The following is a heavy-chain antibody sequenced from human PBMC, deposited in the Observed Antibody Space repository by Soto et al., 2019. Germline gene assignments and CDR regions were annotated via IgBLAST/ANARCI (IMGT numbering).Heavy chain of an antibody. D-gene: IGHD4-4*01. CDR2: INPKSDDT. J-gene: IGHJ5*02. CDR3: ARKHSLDYIRWGLDP. Sequence: ASVKVSCKASGYPFSDNQIHWLRRAPGQGLEWMRRINPKSDDTNYAQKFQGRVTMTRDTSIDTAYLELTGLTSDDTATYYCARKHSLDYIRWGLDPWGQGTLVT. V-gene: IGHV1-2*02. CDR1: GYPFSDNQ.